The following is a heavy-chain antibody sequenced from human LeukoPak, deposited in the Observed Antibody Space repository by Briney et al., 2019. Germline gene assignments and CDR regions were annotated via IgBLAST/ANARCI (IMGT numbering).Heavy chain of an antibody. J-gene: IGHJ3*02. CDR2: IYHSGST. CDR3: ARQGSLLTGASDI. CDR1: GYSISSGYY. Sequence: PSETLSLTCAVSGYSISSGYYWGWIRQPPGKGLEWIGSIYHSGSTYYNPSLKSRVTISVDTSKNQFSLKLSSVTAADTAVYYCARQGSLLTGASDIWGQGTMVTVSS. D-gene: IGHD4/OR15-4a*01. V-gene: IGHV4-38-2*01.